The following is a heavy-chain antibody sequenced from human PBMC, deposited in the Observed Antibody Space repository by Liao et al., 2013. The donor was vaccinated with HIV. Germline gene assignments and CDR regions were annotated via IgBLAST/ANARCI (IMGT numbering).Heavy chain of an antibody. V-gene: IGHV4-39*07. CDR1: GGSISSSSYY. J-gene: IGHJ3*02. D-gene: IGHD3-3*01. CDR3: ARGRYYDFWSGYFRLMDDAFDI. Sequence: QLQLQESGPGLVKPSETLSLTCTVSGGSISSSSYYWGWIRQPPGKGLEWIGSIYYSGSTYYNPSLKSRVTISVDTSKNQFSLKLSSVTAADTAVYYCARGRYYDFWSGYFRLMDDAFDIWGQGTMVTVSS. CDR2: IYYSGST.